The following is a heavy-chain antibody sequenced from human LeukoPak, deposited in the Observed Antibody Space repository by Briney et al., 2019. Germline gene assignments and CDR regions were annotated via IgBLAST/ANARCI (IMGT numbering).Heavy chain of an antibody. J-gene: IGHJ6*03. CDR2: LYSGGSA. D-gene: IGHD5-18*01. CDR1: GFTLSSNY. CDR3: ARAGGGYRYGYCYHFYIDV. Sequence: RGSLRLSRAASGFTLSSNYMRWVRQAPGKGLEWVSLLYSGGSAFHAASVKGRFTISRDNSKNTLYLQLNSLRAEDTAVYYCARAGGGYRYGYCYHFYIDVWGKGTTVTVSS. V-gene: IGHV3-53*01.